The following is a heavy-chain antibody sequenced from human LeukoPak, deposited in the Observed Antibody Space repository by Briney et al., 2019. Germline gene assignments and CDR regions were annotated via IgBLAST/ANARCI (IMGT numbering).Heavy chain of an antibody. CDR3: ARDYYGP. CDR2: IWYDGSNN. Sequence: PGGSLRLSCEASGFTFSSYAMHWVRQAPDKGLEWVAIIWYDGSNNYYTDSVKGRFTISRDNSKNTLYLQMNSLRGEDTAVYYCARDYYGPWGQGTLVTVSS. D-gene: IGHD3-22*01. J-gene: IGHJ5*02. CDR1: GFTFSSYA. V-gene: IGHV3-33*01.